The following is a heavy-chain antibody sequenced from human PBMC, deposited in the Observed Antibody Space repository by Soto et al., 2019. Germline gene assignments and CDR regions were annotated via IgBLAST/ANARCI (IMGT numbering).Heavy chain of an antibody. Sequence: QVHLVQAGAEVKKPGSSVRGSCKASVCTFSSYTIAWVRQAPGQGLEWMGGVIPVFGTSNYAQKFQGRVTISADKSTITAYMELRSLLSEDTAVYYCARGSEYSPQTPAEDFQEWGQGTLVTVTS. CDR1: VCTFSSYT. V-gene: IGHV1-69*06. CDR2: VIPVFGTS. CDR3: ARGSEYSPQTPAEDFQE. J-gene: IGHJ1*01. D-gene: IGHD5-18*01.